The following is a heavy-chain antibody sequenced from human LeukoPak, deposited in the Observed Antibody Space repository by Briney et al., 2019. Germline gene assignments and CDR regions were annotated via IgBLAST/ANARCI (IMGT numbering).Heavy chain of an antibody. Sequence: GSLRLSCAASGFTFSSYAMSWIRQPPGKGLEWIGYIYYSGSTNYNPSLKSRVTISVDTSKNQFSLKLSSVTAADTAVYYCARDEGYDYGDYVGNWFDPWGQGTLVTVSS. CDR3: ARDEGYDYGDYVGNWFDP. CDR1: GFTFSSYA. D-gene: IGHD4-17*01. J-gene: IGHJ5*02. V-gene: IGHV4-59*01. CDR2: IYYSGST.